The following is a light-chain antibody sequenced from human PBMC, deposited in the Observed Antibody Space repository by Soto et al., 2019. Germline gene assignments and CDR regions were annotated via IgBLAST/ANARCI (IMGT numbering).Light chain of an antibody. V-gene: IGLV4-69*01. CDR2: ITSDGTY. CDR1: SGHNNYA. Sequence: QSVLTQSPFASASLGASVKLTCTLSSGHNNYAIAWHQQQPGKGPRYLIKITSDGTYTKGDGVPHRFSGSRSGAERSLTISSLQPDDEADYYCQTWDTGILFGRGTKLTVL. J-gene: IGLJ3*02. CDR3: QTWDTGIL.